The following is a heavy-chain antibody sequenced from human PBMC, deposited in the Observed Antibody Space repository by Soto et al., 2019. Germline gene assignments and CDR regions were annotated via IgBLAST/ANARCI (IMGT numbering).Heavy chain of an antibody. CDR2: ISSSGSTI. V-gene: IGHV3-48*03. CDR1: GFTFSSYE. Sequence: PGGSLRLSCAASGFTFSSYEMSWVRQAPGKGLEWVSYISSSGSTIYYADSVKGRFTISRDNAKNSLYLQMNSLRAEDTAVYYCARESHYYDSSGYYPPDDAFDIWGQGTMVTVSS. CDR3: ARESHYYDSSGYYPPDDAFDI. J-gene: IGHJ3*02. D-gene: IGHD3-22*01.